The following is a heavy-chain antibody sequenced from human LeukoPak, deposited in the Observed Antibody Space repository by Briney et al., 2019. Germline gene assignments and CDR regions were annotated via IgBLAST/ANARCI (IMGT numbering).Heavy chain of an antibody. CDR2: INPNSGGT. CDR1: GYTFTSYY. CDR3: ARAFLKYCSSTSCPPDY. D-gene: IGHD2-2*01. Sequence: ASVKVSCKASGYTFTSYYMHWVRQAPGQGLEWMGWINPNSGGTNYAQKFRGRVTMTRDTSISTAYMELSRLRSDDTAVYYCARAFLKYCSSTSCPPDYWGQGTLVTVSS. V-gene: IGHV1-2*02. J-gene: IGHJ4*02.